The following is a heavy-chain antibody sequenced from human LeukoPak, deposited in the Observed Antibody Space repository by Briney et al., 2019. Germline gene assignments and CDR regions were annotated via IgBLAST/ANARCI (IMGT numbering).Heavy chain of an antibody. Sequence: PSETLSLTCAVYGGSFSGYYWSWIRQPPGKGLEWIGYIYYSGSTNYNPSLKSRVTISVDTSKNQFSLKLSSVAAADTAVYYCARTSEGYCSGGNCWDYYYYMDVWGKGTTVTVSS. CDR1: GGSFSGYY. V-gene: IGHV4-59*01. CDR3: ARTSEGYCSGGNCWDYYYYMDV. J-gene: IGHJ6*03. D-gene: IGHD2-15*01. CDR2: IYYSGST.